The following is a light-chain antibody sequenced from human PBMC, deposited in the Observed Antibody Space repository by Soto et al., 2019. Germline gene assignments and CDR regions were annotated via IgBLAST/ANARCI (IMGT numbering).Light chain of an antibody. CDR3: QVWDSNTDHVV. Sequence: SSELTQPPSVSVAPGDTARITCGGNNIRTKPVHWYQQEAGLAPVLVIYYDSDRPSGIPERFSGSNSGGTAILTISRVEAGDEADYYCQVWDSNTDHVVFGGGTKLTVL. V-gene: IGLV3-21*04. J-gene: IGLJ3*02. CDR1: NIRTKP. CDR2: YDS.